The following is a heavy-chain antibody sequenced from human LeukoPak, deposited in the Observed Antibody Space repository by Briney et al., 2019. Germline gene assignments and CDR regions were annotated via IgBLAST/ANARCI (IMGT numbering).Heavy chain of an antibody. CDR1: CYSIVSDYY. D-gene: IGHD3-10*01. CDR3: SRCGSGSYASYMDV. Sequence: SETLSLTCAVSCYSIVSDYYWGWILQPPGKGLEWIGNIYHSGSTYYNPSLKSRVIILIDTSKNQFSLKLSSVTASDTAVYYCSRCGSGSYASYMDVWGKGTTVTVSS. CDR2: IYHSGST. V-gene: IGHV4-38-2*01. J-gene: IGHJ6*03.